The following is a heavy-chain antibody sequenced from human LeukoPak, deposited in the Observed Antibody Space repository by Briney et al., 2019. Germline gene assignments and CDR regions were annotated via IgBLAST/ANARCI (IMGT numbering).Heavy chain of an antibody. CDR1: GYSISSGYY. CDR3: ARVRFFDDSGYYYDFDF. CDR2: IYHSGST. D-gene: IGHD3-22*01. Sequence: SETLSLTCTVSGYSISSGYYWGWIRQPPGKGLEWIGSIYHSGSTYYNPSLKSRVTISVDTSKNQFSLKLSSVTAADTAVYYCARVRFFDDSGYYYDFDFWGQGALVTVSS. J-gene: IGHJ4*02. V-gene: IGHV4-38-2*02.